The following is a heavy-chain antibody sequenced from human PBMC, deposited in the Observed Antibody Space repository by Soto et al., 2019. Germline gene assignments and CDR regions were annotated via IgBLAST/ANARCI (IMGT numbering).Heavy chain of an antibody. D-gene: IGHD2-2*01. CDR1: GYSFTSYW. CDR3: ARMGYIVVVPAAQANYGMDV. Sequence: GESLKISCKGSGYSFTSYWIGWVRQMPGKGLECMGIIYPGDSDTRYSPSFQGQVTISADKSISTAYLQWSSLKASDTAMYYCARMGYIVVVPAAQANYGMDVWGQGTTVTVSS. J-gene: IGHJ6*02. V-gene: IGHV5-51*01. CDR2: IYPGDSDT.